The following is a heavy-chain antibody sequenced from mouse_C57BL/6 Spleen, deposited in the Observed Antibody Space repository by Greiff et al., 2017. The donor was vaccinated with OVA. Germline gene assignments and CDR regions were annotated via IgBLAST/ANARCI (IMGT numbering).Heavy chain of an antibody. V-gene: IGHV1-22*01. CDR3: ARYGSSLWYFDV. CDR2: INPNNGGT. D-gene: IGHD1-1*01. J-gene: IGHJ1*03. CDR1: GYTFTDYN. Sequence: EVQLQQSGPELVKPGASVTMSCKASGYTFTDYNMHWVKQSHGKSLEWIGYINPNNGGTSYNQKFKGKATLTVNKSSSTAYMELRSLTSEDSAVYYCARYGSSLWYFDVWGTGTTVTVSS.